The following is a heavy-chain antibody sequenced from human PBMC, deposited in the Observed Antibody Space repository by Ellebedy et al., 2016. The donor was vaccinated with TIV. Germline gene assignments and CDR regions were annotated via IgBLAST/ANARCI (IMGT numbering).Heavy chain of an antibody. CDR3: ARIGYSAAEFDF. V-gene: IGHV3-72*01. D-gene: IGHD1-26*01. CDR2: IGNKPNTFTT. J-gene: IGHJ4*02. CDR1: GLTFSDHY. Sequence: GESLKISCVASGLTFSDHYMDWIRQAPGTGLEWLGRIGNKPNTFTTQYAASVKGRFTISRDDSKNSLYQQMNTLKTEDTAIYYCARIGYSAAEFDFWGQGTLVTVSS.